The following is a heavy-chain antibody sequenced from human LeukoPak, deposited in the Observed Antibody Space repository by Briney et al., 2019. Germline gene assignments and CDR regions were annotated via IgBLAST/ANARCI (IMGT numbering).Heavy chain of an antibody. CDR1: GFTFSGYG. CDR3: AKDLVTGSLDY. D-gene: IGHD3-10*01. CDR2: ISSDGSNR. V-gene: IGHV3-30*18. Sequence: GRSLRLSCAASGFTFSGYGMHWVRQAPDKGLEWVALISSDGSNRIYADSVKGRFSISRDNSKNTLYLQVNSLRIEDTAVYYCAKDLVTGSLDYWGQGTLVTVSS. J-gene: IGHJ4*02.